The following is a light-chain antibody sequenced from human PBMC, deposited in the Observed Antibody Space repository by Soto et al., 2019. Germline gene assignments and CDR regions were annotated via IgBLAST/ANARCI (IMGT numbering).Light chain of an antibody. V-gene: IGKV1-39*01. Sequence: DIQMTQSPSSLSASVGVRVTITCRASQSITTYLNWYQHKPGKAPKLLIYAASNLQSGVPSRFSGSGSRTDFTLTISSLQPEDFATYYCQQSYSIFLTFGQGTKGEVK. CDR2: AAS. CDR3: QQSYSIFLT. J-gene: IGKJ1*01. CDR1: QSITTY.